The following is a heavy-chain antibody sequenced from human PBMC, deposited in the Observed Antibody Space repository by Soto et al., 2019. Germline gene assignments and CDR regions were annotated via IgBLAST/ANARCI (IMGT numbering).Heavy chain of an antibody. CDR2: ISSSGSTI. V-gene: IGHV3-48*03. Sequence: PRGSLRLSCAASGFTFSSYEMNWVRQAPGKGLEWVSYISSSGSTIYYAGSVKGRFTISRDNAKNSLYLQMNSLRAEDTAVYYCARRASSGWYLYYYGMDVWGQGTTVTVSS. CDR1: GFTFSSYE. J-gene: IGHJ6*02. CDR3: ARRASSGWYLYYYGMDV. D-gene: IGHD6-19*01.